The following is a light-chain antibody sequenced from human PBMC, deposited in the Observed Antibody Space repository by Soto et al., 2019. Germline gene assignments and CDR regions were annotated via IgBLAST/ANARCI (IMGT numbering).Light chain of an antibody. J-gene: IGKJ5*01. V-gene: IGKV3-20*01. Sequence: EIVITQSPATLSVSPGERATLSCRASQSVSSNLAWYQQKPGQAPRLLIYGASSRATGIPDRFSGSGSGTDFTLTISRLEPEDFAVYYCHQYGSSPPITFGQGTLL. CDR3: HQYGSSPPIT. CDR2: GAS. CDR1: QSVSSN.